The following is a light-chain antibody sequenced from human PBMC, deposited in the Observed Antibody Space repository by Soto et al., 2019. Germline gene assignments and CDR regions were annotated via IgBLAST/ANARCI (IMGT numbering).Light chain of an antibody. Sequence: DIVMTQSPDSLAVSLGERATINCKSSQSVLYSSNNKNYLAWYQQKPGQPPKVLIYWSSTRESGVPERFSGSGSGTDFTLTISSMQAEDVAVYYCQEYYSTPPYTLGQGTKMEIK. V-gene: IGKV4-1*01. CDR3: QEYYSTPPYT. CDR2: WSS. J-gene: IGKJ2*01. CDR1: QSVLYSSNNKNY.